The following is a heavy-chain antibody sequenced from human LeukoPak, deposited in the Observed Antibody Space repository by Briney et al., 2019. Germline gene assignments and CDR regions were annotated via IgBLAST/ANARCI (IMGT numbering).Heavy chain of an antibody. J-gene: IGHJ4*02. CDR2: IRGGGET. Sequence: AGSLRLSCAASGFSFSNYAMSWVRQAPARGPEWVSSIRGGGETFYADSVKGRFTISRDNAKNSLYLRMSSLRAEDTAVYYCATRAAAGPKPLNWGQGTLVTVSS. CDR1: GFSFSNYA. V-gene: IGHV3-23*01. CDR3: ATRAAAGPKPLN. D-gene: IGHD6-13*01.